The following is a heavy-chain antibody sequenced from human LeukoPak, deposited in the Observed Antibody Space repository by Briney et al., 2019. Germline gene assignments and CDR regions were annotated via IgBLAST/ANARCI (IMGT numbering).Heavy chain of an antibody. D-gene: IGHD3-9*01. CDR3: VKDLTGTWSFDY. CDR2: IGPNGAST. V-gene: IGHV3-64D*06. CDR1: GFTFSNHF. J-gene: IGHJ4*02. Sequence: GGSLRLSCSTSGFTFSNHFMHWVRQAPGKGLEYVSSIGPNGASTLYADSVKGRFTISRDNSKNALYLQLTSLRLEDTALYYCVKDLTGTWSFDYWGQGTLVTVSS.